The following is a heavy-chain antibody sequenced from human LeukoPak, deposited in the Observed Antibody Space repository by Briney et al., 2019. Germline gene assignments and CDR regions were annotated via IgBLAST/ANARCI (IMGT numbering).Heavy chain of an antibody. J-gene: IGHJ4*02. D-gene: IGHD5-24*01. CDR3: ARANGYNFDY. V-gene: IGHV3-9*01. CDR2: ISWNSGSI. Sequence: PGRSLRLFCAASGFTFGDYSMHWVRQAPGKGLEWVSDISWNSGSIVYADVVRRRFTISGDNAKNSLYLQMNSLRAEDTALYYCARANGYNFDYWGQGTLVTVSS. CDR1: GFTFGDYS.